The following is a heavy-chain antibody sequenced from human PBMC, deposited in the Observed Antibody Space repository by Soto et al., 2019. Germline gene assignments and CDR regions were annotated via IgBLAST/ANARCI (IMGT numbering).Heavy chain of an antibody. Sequence: PGESLKISCKGSGYSFTNYWIGWVRQMPGKGLEWMGIIYPGDSDTRYSPSFQGQVTISADKSISTAYLQWSSLKASDTAMYYCARKDCSGDSCYSSDWFDPWGQGTLVTVSS. CDR2: IYPGDSDT. D-gene: IGHD2-15*01. J-gene: IGHJ5*02. CDR1: GYSFTNYW. CDR3: ARKDCSGDSCYSSDWFDP. V-gene: IGHV5-51*01.